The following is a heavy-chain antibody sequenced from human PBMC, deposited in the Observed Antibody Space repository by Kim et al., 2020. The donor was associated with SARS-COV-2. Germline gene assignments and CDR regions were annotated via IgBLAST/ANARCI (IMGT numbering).Heavy chain of an antibody. CDR2: ISGSGDIT. D-gene: IGHD6-13*01. J-gene: IGHJ4*02. Sequence: GGSLRLSCAASGFTFSNYGMSWVRQAPGKGLEWVSGISGSGDITSYADSVKGRFTISRDNSKNALYLQMSSLRAEDTAMYYCAIFRQPDYWGQGTLVTVS. CDR3: AIFRQPDY. CDR1: GFTFSNYG. V-gene: IGHV3-23*01.